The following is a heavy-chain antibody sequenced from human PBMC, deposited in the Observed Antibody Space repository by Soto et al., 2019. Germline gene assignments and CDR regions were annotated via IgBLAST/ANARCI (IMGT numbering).Heavy chain of an antibody. CDR1: GITVSSSY. Sequence: EVQPVETGGGLIQPGGSLRLSCEVSGITVSSSYMSWVRQAPGKGLEWVAVIYGGGDTYYADSVKGRFTISRDNFNNTLYLQMSRLRVEDTARYFCVRERAAYWFDPWGQGTLVTVSS. J-gene: IGHJ5*02. CDR3: VRERAAYWFDP. CDR2: IYGGGDT. V-gene: IGHV3-53*02.